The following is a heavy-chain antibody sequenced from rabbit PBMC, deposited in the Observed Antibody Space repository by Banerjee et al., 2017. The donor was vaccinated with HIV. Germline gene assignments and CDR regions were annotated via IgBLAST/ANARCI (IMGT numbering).Heavy chain of an antibody. J-gene: IGHJ4*01. CDR3: ARNAGRSTNL. D-gene: IGHD8-1*01. V-gene: IGHV1S45*01. CDR1: GFSFSSGYY. CDR2: IYASSSGSN. Sequence: QEQLVESGGGLVKPGASLTLTCTASGFSFSSGYYMCWVRQAPGKGLEWIACIYASSSGSNFYASWAKGRFTISKTSSTTVTLQMTSLTAADTATYFCARNAGRSTNLWGQGTLVTVS.